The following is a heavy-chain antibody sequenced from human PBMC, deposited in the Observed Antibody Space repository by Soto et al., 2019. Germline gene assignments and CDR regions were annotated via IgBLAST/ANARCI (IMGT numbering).Heavy chain of an antibody. V-gene: IGHV1-24*01. Sequence: ASVKVSCKVSGDTLTELSMHWVRQAPGKGLEWMGGFDPEDGETIYAQKFQGRVTMTEDTSTDTAYMELSSLRSEDTAVYYCATGVLRYFDYGGGAFDIWGQGTMVTVSS. D-gene: IGHD3-9*01. J-gene: IGHJ3*02. CDR3: ATGVLRYFDYGGGAFDI. CDR1: GDTLTELS. CDR2: FDPEDGET.